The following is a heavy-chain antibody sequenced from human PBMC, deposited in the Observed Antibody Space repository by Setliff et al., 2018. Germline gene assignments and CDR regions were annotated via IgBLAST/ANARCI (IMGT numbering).Heavy chain of an antibody. CDR3: ARINFYVSSGYYYAPDY. V-gene: IGHV1-18*01. CDR1: GYTFTSYG. D-gene: IGHD3-22*01. CDR2: ISAYNGNT. Sequence: ASVKVSCKASGYTFTSYGISWVRQAPGQGLEWMGWISAYNGNTNYAQKLQGRVTMTTDTSTSTAYMELGSLTSDDTAIYYCARINFYVSSGYYYAPDYWGPGTLVTVSS. J-gene: IGHJ4*02.